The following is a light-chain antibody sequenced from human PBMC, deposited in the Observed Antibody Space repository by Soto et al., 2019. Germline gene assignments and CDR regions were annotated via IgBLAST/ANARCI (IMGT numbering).Light chain of an antibody. J-gene: IGLJ2*01. CDR2: DVS. V-gene: IGLV2-11*01. CDR1: SSDVGGYNY. Sequence: QSVLTQPRSVSGSPGQTVTISCTGTSSDVGGYNYVSWYQQHPGKAPRLMIYDVSKRPSGVPDRFSGSKSGNTASLTISGLQAEDEADYYCAAWDGSLNNVLFGGGTQLTVL. CDR3: AAWDGSLNNVL.